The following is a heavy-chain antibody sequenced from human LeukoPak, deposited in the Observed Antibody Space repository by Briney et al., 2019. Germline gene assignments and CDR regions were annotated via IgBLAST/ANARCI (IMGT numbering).Heavy chain of an antibody. CDR2: ISGSGGST. J-gene: IGHJ4*02. Sequence: GGSLRLXCAASGFTFSSYAMSWVRQAPGKGLEWVSAISGSGGSTYYADSVKGRFTISRDNSKNTLYLQMNSLRAEDTAVYYCAKPSLGVLRFLERLHSDYWGQGTLVTVSS. D-gene: IGHD3-3*01. V-gene: IGHV3-23*01. CDR3: AKPSLGVLRFLERLHSDY. CDR1: GFTFSSYA.